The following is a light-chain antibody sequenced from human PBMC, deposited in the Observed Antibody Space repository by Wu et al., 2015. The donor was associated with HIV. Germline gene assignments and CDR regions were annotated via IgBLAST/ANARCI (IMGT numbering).Light chain of an antibody. CDR3: QQYGSSPPWT. V-gene: IGKV3-20*01. J-gene: IGKJ1*01. Sequence: DIALTQSPGTLSLSPGERATLSCRAGQSVSSDSLAWYQQKPGQAPRLLIYGASSRATGIPDRFSGSGSGTDFTLTISRLEPEDFAVYYCQQYGSSPPWTFGQGTKVEIK. CDR2: GAS. CDR1: QSVSSDS.